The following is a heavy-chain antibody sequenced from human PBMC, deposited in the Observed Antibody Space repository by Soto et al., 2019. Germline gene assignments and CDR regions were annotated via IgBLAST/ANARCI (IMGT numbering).Heavy chain of an antibody. D-gene: IGHD4-4*01. Sequence: QVQLVESGGGVVQPGRSLRLSCAASGFTFSGYGMHWVRQAPGKGLEWVAIISFDGNNEYYTDSVKGRFTISRDNSKNTLYLQMNSLRPEDTGVYYCAKDRPLYSGHLDYWGQGTLVTVSS. CDR1: GFTFSGYG. J-gene: IGHJ4*02. V-gene: IGHV3-30*18. CDR2: ISFDGNNE. CDR3: AKDRPLYSGHLDY.